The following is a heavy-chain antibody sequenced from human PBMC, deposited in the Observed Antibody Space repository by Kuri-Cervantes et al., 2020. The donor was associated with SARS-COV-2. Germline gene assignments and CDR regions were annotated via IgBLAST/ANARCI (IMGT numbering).Heavy chain of an antibody. Sequence: LRLSCTVSGGSISSGGYYWSWIRQHPGKGLEWIGYIYYSGSTYYNPSLKSLVTISVDTSKNQFSLKLSSVTAADTAVYYCARGDGYNGYYFDYWGQGTLVTVSS. CDR2: IYYSGST. CDR1: GGSISSGGYY. J-gene: IGHJ4*02. D-gene: IGHD5-24*01. V-gene: IGHV4-31*01. CDR3: ARGDGYNGYYFDY.